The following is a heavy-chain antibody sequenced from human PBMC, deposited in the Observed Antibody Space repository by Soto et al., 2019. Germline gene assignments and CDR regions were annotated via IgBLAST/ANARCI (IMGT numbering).Heavy chain of an antibody. D-gene: IGHD2-2*01. CDR2: IIPILGIA. CDR3: ARDSPYRNCSSTSCYLGKAKFDP. Sequence: ASVKVSCKASGGTFSSYTISWVRQAPGQGLEWMGRIIPILGIANYAQKFQGRVTITADKSTSTAYMELSSMRSEDTAVYYCARDSPYRNCSSTSCYLGKAKFDPWGQGTLVTVSS. J-gene: IGHJ5*02. CDR1: GGTFSSYT. V-gene: IGHV1-69*04.